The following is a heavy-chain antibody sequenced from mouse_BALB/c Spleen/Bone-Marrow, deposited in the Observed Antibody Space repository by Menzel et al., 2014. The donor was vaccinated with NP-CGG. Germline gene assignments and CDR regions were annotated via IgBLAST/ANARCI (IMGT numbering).Heavy chain of an antibody. CDR2: IYPSDSYT. J-gene: IGHJ4*01. CDR3: TRRDYAMDY. V-gene: IGHV1-69*02. CDR1: GYTFTSYW. Sequence: QVQLQQPGAELVRPGASVKLSCKASGYTFTSYWINWVKQRPGQGLEWIGNIYPSDSYTNYNQKFKDKATLTVDKSSSTAYMQLSSPTSEDSAVYYCTRRDYAMDYWGQRTSVTVSS.